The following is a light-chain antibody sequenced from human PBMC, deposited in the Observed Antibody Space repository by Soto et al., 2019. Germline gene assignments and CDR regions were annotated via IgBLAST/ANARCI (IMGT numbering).Light chain of an antibody. V-gene: IGLV3-1*01. Sequence: SYELTQPPSLSVSPGQTASITCSGDKLGDKYACWYQQKPGQSPVMVIYQDDKRPSGIPERFSGSNSGNTATLTISGTQPMDEADYYCQAWDSSTPYVFGSGTKLTVL. J-gene: IGLJ1*01. CDR2: QDD. CDR3: QAWDSSTPYV. CDR1: KLGDKY.